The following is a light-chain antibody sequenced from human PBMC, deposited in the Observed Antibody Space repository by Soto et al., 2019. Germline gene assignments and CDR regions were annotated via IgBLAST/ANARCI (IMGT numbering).Light chain of an antibody. CDR1: QTIDTN. CDR3: QQYNNRPPWT. Sequence: EIVMTQSPGTLSVSPGERATVSCRASQTIDTNLAWYQQKPGQAPRLLIFGASTGATGIPARFSGSGSGTEFSLAITSLQSEDFALYYCQQYNNRPPWTFGQGTKVDIK. V-gene: IGKV3-15*01. J-gene: IGKJ1*01. CDR2: GAS.